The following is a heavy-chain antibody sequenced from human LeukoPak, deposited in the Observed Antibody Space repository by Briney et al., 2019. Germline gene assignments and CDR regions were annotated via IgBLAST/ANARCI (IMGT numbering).Heavy chain of an antibody. J-gene: IGHJ5*02. D-gene: IGHD5-18*01. CDR3: ARDGFRGGIQLWLSP. V-gene: IGHV4-39*07. CDR1: GGSISSSSYY. CDR2: IYYSGST. Sequence: SETLSLTCTVSGGSISSSSYYWGWIRQPPGKGLEWIGSIYYSGSTYYNPSLESRVTISVDTSKNQFSLKLSSVTAADTAVYYCARDGFRGGIQLWLSPWGQGTLVTVSS.